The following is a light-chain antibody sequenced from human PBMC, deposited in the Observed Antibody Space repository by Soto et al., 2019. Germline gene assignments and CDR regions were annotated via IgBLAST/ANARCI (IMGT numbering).Light chain of an antibody. CDR1: SSDVGAYNF. CDR3: SASPVSRTYV. Sequence: QSVLTQPASVSGSPGQSITISCTGTSSDVGAYNFVSWHQQHPGKAPKLMIYNVYDRPSGISYRFSGSKSGNTASLTISGLQGEDEADYYCSASPVSRTYVFGLGPSSPS. CDR2: NVY. J-gene: IGLJ1*01. V-gene: IGLV2-14*03.